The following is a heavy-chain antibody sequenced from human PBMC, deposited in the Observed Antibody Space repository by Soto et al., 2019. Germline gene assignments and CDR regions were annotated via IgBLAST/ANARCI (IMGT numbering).Heavy chain of an antibody. Sequence: PGGSLRLSCAASGFTFSNAWMNWVRQAPGKGLEWVGRIKSKTDGGTTDYAAPVKGRFTISRDDSKNTLYLQMNSLKTEDTAVYYCTTARYLGIRYFDWLFRYGMDVWGQGTTVTVSS. CDR1: GFTFSNAW. CDR2: IKSKTDGGTT. CDR3: TTARYLGIRYFDWLFRYGMDV. V-gene: IGHV3-15*07. J-gene: IGHJ6*02. D-gene: IGHD3-9*01.